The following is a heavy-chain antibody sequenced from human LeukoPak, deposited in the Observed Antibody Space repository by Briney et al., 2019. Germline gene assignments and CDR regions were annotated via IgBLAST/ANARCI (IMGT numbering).Heavy chain of an antibody. J-gene: IGHJ4*02. CDR2: ISACNGNT. CDR1: GYTFTSYG. Sequence: GASVKVSCKASGYTFTSYGISWVRQAPGQGLEWMGWISACNGNTNYAQKLQGRVTMTTDTSTSTAYMELRSLRSDDTAVYYCGVLRYFDWLPRYWGQGTLVTVSS. V-gene: IGHV1-18*04. D-gene: IGHD3-9*01. CDR3: GVLRYFDWLPRY.